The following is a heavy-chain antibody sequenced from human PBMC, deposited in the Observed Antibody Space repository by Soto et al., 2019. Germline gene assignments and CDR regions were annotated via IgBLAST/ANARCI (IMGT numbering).Heavy chain of an antibody. CDR2: ISSSSSYT. Sequence: GGSLRLSCAASGFTFSDYYMSWIRQAPGKGLEWVSYISSSSSYTNYADSVKGRFTISRDNAKNSLYLQMNSLRAEDTAVYYCARSTYGDYLGYYYYYGMDVWGQGTTVTVSS. V-gene: IGHV3-11*06. D-gene: IGHD4-17*01. CDR3: ARSTYGDYLGYYYYYGMDV. J-gene: IGHJ6*02. CDR1: GFTFSDYY.